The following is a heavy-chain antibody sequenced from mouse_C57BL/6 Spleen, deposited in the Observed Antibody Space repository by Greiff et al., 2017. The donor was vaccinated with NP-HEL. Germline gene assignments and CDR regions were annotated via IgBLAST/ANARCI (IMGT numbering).Heavy chain of an antibody. V-gene: IGHV1-69*01. CDR3: ARVWDGYAMDY. Sequence: QVQLQQPGAELVMPGASVKLSCKASGYTFTSYWMHWVKQRPGQGLEWIGEIDPSDSYTNYNQKFKGKSTLTVDKSSSTAYMQLSSLTSEDSAVYYCARVWDGYAMDYWGQGTSVTVSS. CDR1: GYTFTSYW. CDR2: IDPSDSYT. J-gene: IGHJ4*01. D-gene: IGHD4-1*01.